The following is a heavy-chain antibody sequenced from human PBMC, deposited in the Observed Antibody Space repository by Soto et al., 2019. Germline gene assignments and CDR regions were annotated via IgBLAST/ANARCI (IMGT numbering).Heavy chain of an antibody. CDR3: ARLGGPYVFFNAF. Sequence: QGQLVQSGPEVKKPGSSVKVSCKDSGGLFSSFAISWERQAPGQGLEWLGGIIPVFGTTNYAEKFQDRVTTTADESTNTAYIVLPSLTTGDTAMYYCARLGGPYVFFNAFRDQGTLVTVAA. V-gene: IGHV1-69*01. CDR1: GGLFSSFA. CDR2: IIPVFGTT. J-gene: IGHJ1*01. D-gene: IGHD3-3*01.